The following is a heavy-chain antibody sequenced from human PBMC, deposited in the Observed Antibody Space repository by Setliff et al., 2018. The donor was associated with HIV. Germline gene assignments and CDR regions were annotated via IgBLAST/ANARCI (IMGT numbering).Heavy chain of an antibody. Sequence: SETLSLTCTVSGDSINSGNYYWSWIRQHPGKGLEWIGYIYYSGSTYYSPSLKSRVTISEDTSKNQFSLKMRSVTAADTAVYYCATSPAGEILGSRPFYFDYWGQGTQVT. CDR2: IYYSGST. CDR3: ATSPAGEILGSRPFYFDY. CDR1: GDSINSGNYY. D-gene: IGHD3-10*01. V-gene: IGHV4-31*03. J-gene: IGHJ4*02.